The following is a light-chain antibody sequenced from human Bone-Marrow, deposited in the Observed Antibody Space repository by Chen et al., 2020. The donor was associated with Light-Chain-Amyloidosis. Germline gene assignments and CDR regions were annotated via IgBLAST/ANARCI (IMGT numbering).Light chain of an antibody. CDR2: DAS. V-gene: IGKV1-33*01. CDR3: HQYENLPFT. J-gene: IGKJ3*01. CDR1: QDIISS. Sequence: DIQMTQSPSSLAESVGDRFIISCQASQDIISSFNCLHLKPGKTPKLLIYDASNLQTGVPSMFTGSGSGTHFTLVIASLHPDDSATYYCHQYENLPFTFGPGTKVEMK.